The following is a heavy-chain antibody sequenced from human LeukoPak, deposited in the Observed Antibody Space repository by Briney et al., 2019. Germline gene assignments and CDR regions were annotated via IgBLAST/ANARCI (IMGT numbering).Heavy chain of an antibody. D-gene: IGHD2-2*01. CDR1: GFTFSRFW. V-gene: IGHV3-74*01. CDR3: ARGSSTSCFY. Sequence: GGSLRLSCAASGFTFSRFWMTWVRQAPGKGLVWVSRINTDGTSTNLADSVKGRFTISRDNAKNTLYLQMNSLRADDTAVYYCARGSSTSCFYWGQGTLVTVSS. CDR2: INTDGTST. J-gene: IGHJ4*02.